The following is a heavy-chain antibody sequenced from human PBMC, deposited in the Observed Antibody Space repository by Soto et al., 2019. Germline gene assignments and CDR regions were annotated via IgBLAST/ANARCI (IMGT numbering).Heavy chain of an antibody. CDR2: IQNGGPT. D-gene: IGHD2-15*01. Sequence: EVHLVESGGGLVQPGGSLRLSCAASGFTVSSKYMSWVRQAPGKGLEWVSLIQNGGPTYYADSVKGRFTISRDTSENTLHLQMDSLRAEDTDVYYCARDDVLCDGGRCYGVPLDVWGQGNTVTVSS. CDR1: GFTVSSKY. CDR3: ARDDVLCDGGRCYGVPLDV. J-gene: IGHJ6*02. V-gene: IGHV3-66*01.